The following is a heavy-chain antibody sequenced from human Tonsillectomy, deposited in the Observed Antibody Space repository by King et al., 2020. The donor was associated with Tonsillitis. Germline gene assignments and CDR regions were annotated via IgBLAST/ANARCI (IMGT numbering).Heavy chain of an antibody. CDR2: ISSSGTTI. V-gene: IGHV3-11*01. Sequence: VQLVESGGSLVKPGESLRLSCAASGFTFSDYYMSWIRQAPGKGLEWVSYISSSGTTIYYGDSVKGRFTISRDNAKNSLYLQMNSLRAEDTAVYYCARRVLYGSSSGVDPWGQGTLVTVSS. CDR3: ARRVLYGSSSGVDP. J-gene: IGHJ5*02. CDR1: GFTFSDYY. D-gene: IGHD6-6*01.